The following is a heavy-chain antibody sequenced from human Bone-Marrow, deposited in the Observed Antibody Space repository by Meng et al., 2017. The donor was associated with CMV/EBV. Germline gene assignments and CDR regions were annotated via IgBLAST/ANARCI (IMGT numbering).Heavy chain of an antibody. CDR1: GFTFTNAW. J-gene: IGHJ6*02. Sequence: GESLKISCAASGFTFTNAWMSWVRQTPGKGLEWVGRIRSKSEGGTTDYAAPVKGRFTISSDDSNNTVYLQMNSLKTEDTAVYYCTRDTPPPHPDYYDSSGYPYYYYYGMDVWGQGTTVTVSS. CDR3: TRDTPPPHPDYYDSSGYPYYYYYGMDV. D-gene: IGHD3-22*01. V-gene: IGHV3-15*01. CDR2: IRSKSEGGTT.